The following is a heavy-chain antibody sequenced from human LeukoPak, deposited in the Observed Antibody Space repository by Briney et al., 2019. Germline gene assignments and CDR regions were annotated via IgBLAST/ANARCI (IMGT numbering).Heavy chain of an antibody. CDR3: ARVRSSSWSPLDV. D-gene: IGHD6-13*01. CDR1: GFTFSSYW. CDR2: IKQDGSEK. V-gene: IGHV3-7*01. J-gene: IGHJ6*02. Sequence: GGSLRLSCAASGFTFSSYWMSWVRQAPGKGLEWVANIKQDGSEKYYVDSVKGRFTISRDNAKNSLYLQMNSLRAEDTAVYYCARVRSSSWSPLDVWGQGTTVTVSS.